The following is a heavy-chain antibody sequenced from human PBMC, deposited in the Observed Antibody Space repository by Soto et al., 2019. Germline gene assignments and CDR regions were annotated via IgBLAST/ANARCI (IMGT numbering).Heavy chain of an antibody. CDR3: ARLVDFCSGYIRAHAFDI. J-gene: IGHJ3*02. Sequence: QVQLQESGPGLVKPSGTLYITYAVSGDSISSSNWWSWVRQPPGKGLEWIGEIYHSGSTNYNPSLKSRVTISVDKSKNQFSLKLSSVTAADTAVYYCARLVDFCSGYIRAHAFDIWGQGTIVTVSS. CDR1: GDSISSSNW. V-gene: IGHV4-4*02. D-gene: IGHD3-3*01. CDR2: IYHSGST.